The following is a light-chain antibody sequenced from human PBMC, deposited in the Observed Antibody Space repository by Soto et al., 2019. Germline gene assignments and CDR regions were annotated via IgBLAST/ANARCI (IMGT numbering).Light chain of an antibody. Sequence: DIQMTQSPSTLSASVGDRVTISCRASQSISTWLDWYQQKPGKAPKLLIFEASTLEGGVPSRFSGSGSGTEFTLTISSLQPHDFATYYCQQYNSYSITFGQVTRLAIK. J-gene: IGKJ5*01. CDR1: QSISTW. CDR2: EAS. V-gene: IGKV1-5*01. CDR3: QQYNSYSIT.